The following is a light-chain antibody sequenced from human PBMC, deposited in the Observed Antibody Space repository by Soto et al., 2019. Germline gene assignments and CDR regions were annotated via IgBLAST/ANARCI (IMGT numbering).Light chain of an antibody. V-gene: IGKV3-20*01. CDR2: EAS. Sequence: EDVLTQSPGTLSLSPGERATLSCRASQSVSSDYLAWYQQKPGQPPRLLIYEASTRAIGIPDRFSGSGSGTEFTLTISRLEPEDFAVYFCQHFGNSPLWTFGQGTKVDNQ. CDR1: QSVSSDY. J-gene: IGKJ1*01. CDR3: QHFGNSPLWT.